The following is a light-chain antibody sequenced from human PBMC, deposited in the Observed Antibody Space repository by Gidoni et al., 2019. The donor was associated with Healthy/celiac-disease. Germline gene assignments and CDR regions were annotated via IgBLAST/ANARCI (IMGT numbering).Light chain of an antibody. CDR1: QSVSSY. CDR2: DAS. Sequence: EMVLTQSPATLSLSPGERATLSCRASQSVSSYLAWYQQKPGQAPRLLIYDASNRATGIPARFSGSGSGTDFPLTISSLEPEDFAVYYCQPRSNWPWTFGQGTKVEI. J-gene: IGKJ1*01. CDR3: QPRSNWPWT. V-gene: IGKV3-11*01.